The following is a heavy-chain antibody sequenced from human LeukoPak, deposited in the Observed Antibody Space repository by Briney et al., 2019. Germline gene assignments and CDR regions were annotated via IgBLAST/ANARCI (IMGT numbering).Heavy chain of an antibody. J-gene: IGHJ5*02. CDR2: IYYSGST. D-gene: IGHD6-13*01. V-gene: IGHV4-59*01. Sequence: SETLSLTCTVSGGSISSYYWSWIRQPPGKGLEWIGYIYYSGSTNYNPSLKSRVTISVDTSKNQFSLKLSSVTAADTAVYYCAHQRYSSSWYYWFDPWXQGTLVTVSS. CDR3: AHQRYSSSWYYWFDP. CDR1: GGSISSYY.